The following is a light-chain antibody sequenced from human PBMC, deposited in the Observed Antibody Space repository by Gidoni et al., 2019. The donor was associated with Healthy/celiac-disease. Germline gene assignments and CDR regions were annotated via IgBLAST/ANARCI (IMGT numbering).Light chain of an antibody. CDR1: QSVSSSY. J-gene: IGKJ4*01. V-gene: IGKV3-20*01. Sequence: EIVLTQSPGTLSLSPGERATLSCRASQSVSSSYLAWYQKKPGQAPQLLIYGASSRDTGIPDRYSGSGSGTDFTLTISRLEPEDFAVYYCQQYGSSPLTFGGGTKVEIK. CDR3: QQYGSSPLT. CDR2: GAS.